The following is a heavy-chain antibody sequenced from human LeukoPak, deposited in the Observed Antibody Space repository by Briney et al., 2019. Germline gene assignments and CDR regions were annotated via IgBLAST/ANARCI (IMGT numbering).Heavy chain of an antibody. J-gene: IGHJ4*02. CDR3: ARVDSSGYRANFDY. D-gene: IGHD3-22*01. CDR2: IYSSGST. CDR1: GGSISSYY. Sequence: SETLSLTCTVSGGSISSYYWSWIRQPAGKGLEWIGRIYSSGSTNYNPSLKSRVTMSIDTSKNQFSLKLSSVTAADTAVYYCARVDSSGYRANFDYWGQGTLVTVSS. V-gene: IGHV4-4*07.